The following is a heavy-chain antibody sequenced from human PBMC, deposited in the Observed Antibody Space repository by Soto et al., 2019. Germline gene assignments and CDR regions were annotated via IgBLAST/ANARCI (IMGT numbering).Heavy chain of an antibody. CDR3: AISLEDYRYYYDIDF. V-gene: IGHV1-69*12. CDR1: GGTFSSYA. J-gene: IGHJ6*02. D-gene: IGHD4-4*01. CDR2: IIPIFGTA. Sequence: QVQLVQSGAEVKKPGSSVKVSCKASGGTFSSYAISWVRQAPGQGLEWMGGIIPIFGTANHAQKSQGRVTIXXDXPXPAAYMELSSLRSEDTAVYYCAISLEDYRYYYDIDFCGQGATVAVS.